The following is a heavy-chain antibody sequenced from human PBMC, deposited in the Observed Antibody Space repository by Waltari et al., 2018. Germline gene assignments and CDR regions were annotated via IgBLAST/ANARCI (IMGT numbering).Heavy chain of an antibody. CDR2: ISSAGRT. CDR1: GFTFSDYG. CDR3: AKLGGLYASGWPDSTNYMAV. D-gene: IGHD6-19*01. J-gene: IGHJ6*03. V-gene: IGHV3-23*03. Sequence: LQLQESGGDFVKPGGSLRLSCAASGFTFSDYGMSWVRQVPGKGLEWVSVISSAGRTNQADSVKGRFTISTDNSKKTVFLEMKSLRPDDTAIYYCAKLGGLYASGWPDSTNYMAVWGKGTTVTVSS.